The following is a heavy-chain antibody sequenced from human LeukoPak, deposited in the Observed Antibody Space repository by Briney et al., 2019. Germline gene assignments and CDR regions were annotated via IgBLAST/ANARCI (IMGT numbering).Heavy chain of an antibody. D-gene: IGHD6-19*01. CDR2: VSHDGRTE. Sequence: PWVSLRLSCAASGFTFSTYAMYWVRQAPGKGLEWVAIVSHDGRTEYNADSVKGRFTISRDNSKNTLYLQMNSLRAEDTAVYYCARDLLGLGLDYWGQGTLDTVSS. CDR1: GFTFSTYA. J-gene: IGHJ4*02. V-gene: IGHV3-30*04. CDR3: ARDLLGLGLDY.